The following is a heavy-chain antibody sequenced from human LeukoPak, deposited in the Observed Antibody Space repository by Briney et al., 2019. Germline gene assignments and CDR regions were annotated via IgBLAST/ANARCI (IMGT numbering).Heavy chain of an antibody. D-gene: IGHD3-3*01. CDR2: IYHSGST. Sequence: PSETLSLTCTVSGGSISSGGYYWSWIRQPPGKGLEWIGYIYHSGSTYYNPSLKSRVTISVDTSKNQFSLKLSSVTAADTAVYYCARQVSITIFGVVRPYYYMDVWGKGTTVTVSS. CDR1: GGSISSGGYY. CDR3: ARQVSITIFGVVRPYYYMDV. J-gene: IGHJ6*03. V-gene: IGHV4-30-2*01.